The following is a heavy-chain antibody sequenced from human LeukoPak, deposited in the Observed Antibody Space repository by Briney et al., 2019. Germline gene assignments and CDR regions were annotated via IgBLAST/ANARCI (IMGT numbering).Heavy chain of an antibody. CDR3: ARDAEPGIAAAASPPNWFDP. D-gene: IGHD6-13*01. V-gene: IGHV1-18*01. CDR1: GGTFSSYA. J-gene: IGHJ5*02. Sequence: GASVKVSCKASGGTFSSYAISWVRQAPGQGLEWMGWISAYNGNTNYAQKLQGRVTMTTDTSTSTAYMELRSLRSDDTAVYYCARDAEPGIAAAASPPNWFDPWGQGTLVTVSS. CDR2: ISAYNGNT.